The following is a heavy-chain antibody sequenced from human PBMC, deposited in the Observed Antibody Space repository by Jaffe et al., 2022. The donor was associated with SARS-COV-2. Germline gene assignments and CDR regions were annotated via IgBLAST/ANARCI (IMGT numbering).Heavy chain of an antibody. Sequence: QVQLVESGGGVVQPGRSLRLSCAASGFTFSNYALHWVRQAPGKGLEWVAVISYDGSNDGSNKYYTDSVKGRFTISRDNSKNTVYLQMNSLRAEDTAVYYCARDIGGSGYFYFDYWGQGTLVTVSS. V-gene: IGHV3-30*04. CDR2: ISYDGSNDGSNK. CDR1: GFTFSNYA. CDR3: ARDIGGSGYFYFDY. D-gene: IGHD3-22*01. J-gene: IGHJ4*02.